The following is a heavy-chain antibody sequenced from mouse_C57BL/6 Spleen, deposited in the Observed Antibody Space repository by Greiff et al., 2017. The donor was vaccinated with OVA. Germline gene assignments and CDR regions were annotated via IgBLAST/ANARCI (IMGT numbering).Heavy chain of an antibody. CDR3: ARRAVTNWDRSWDY. CDR2: IDPSDSYT. CDR1: GYTFTSYW. J-gene: IGHJ2*01. D-gene: IGHD4-1*01. V-gene: IGHV1-69*01. Sequence: VQLQQPGAELVMPGASVKLSCKASGYTFTSYWMHWVKQRPGQGLEWIGEIDPSDSYTNYNQKFKGKSTLTVDKSSSTAYMQLSSLTSEDSAVYYCARRAVTNWDRSWDYWGQGTTLTVSS.